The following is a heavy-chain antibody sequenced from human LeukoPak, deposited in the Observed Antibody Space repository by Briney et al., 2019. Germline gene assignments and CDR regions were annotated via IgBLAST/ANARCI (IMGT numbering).Heavy chain of an antibody. V-gene: IGHV1-18*01. CDR1: GYTFTSYG. CDR2: ISAYNGNT. D-gene: IGHD2-21*02. J-gene: IGHJ4*02. Sequence: GASVKVSCKASGYTFTSYGISWVRQAPGQGLEWMGWISAYNGNTNYAQKLQGRVTMTTDTSTSTAYMELRSLRSDDTAVYYCARDSPAYCGGDCYPFDYWGQGTLVTVSS. CDR3: ARDSPAYCGGDCYPFDY.